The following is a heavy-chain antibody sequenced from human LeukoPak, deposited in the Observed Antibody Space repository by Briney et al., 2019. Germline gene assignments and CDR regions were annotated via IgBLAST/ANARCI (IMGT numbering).Heavy chain of an antibody. J-gene: IGHJ4*02. Sequence: VASVKVSCKASGYTFTNYGINWVRQAPGQGLEWMGWISTYNGDTNYAQKLQDRVTMTTDTSTSTAYMELRSLRSDDTAVYYCARGSSYGFSMGYWGQGTLVTVSS. V-gene: IGHV1-18*01. CDR2: ISTYNGDT. CDR3: ARGSSYGFSMGY. CDR1: GYTFTNYG. D-gene: IGHD5-18*01.